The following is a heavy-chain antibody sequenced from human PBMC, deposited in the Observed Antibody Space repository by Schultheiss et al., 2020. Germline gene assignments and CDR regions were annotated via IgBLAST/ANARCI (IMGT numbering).Heavy chain of an antibody. J-gene: IGHJ5*02. D-gene: IGHD3-3*01. V-gene: IGHV1-18*01. Sequence: ASVKVSCKASGYTFTSYSFSWVRQTPGQGLEWMGWISAYNGNTNYAQKFQGRVTMTTDTSTSTAYMELRSLRSDDTAVYYCARASYYDFWSGYLGSGWFDPWGQGTLVTVSS. CDR3: ARASYYDFWSGYLGSGWFDP. CDR1: GYTFTSYS. CDR2: ISAYNGNT.